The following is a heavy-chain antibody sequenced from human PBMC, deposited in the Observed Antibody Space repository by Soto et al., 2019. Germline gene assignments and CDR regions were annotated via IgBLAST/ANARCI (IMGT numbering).Heavy chain of an antibody. CDR2: ISGSGDFT. CDR1: GFTFSTYA. CDR3: AKDYGGNPFDY. J-gene: IGHJ4*02. V-gene: IGHV3-23*01. Sequence: PGGSLRLSCAASGFTFSTYAMAWVRQAPGRGLEWVSVISGSGDFTYYVDSVKGRFTISRDNSKNTLYLQMNSLRAEDTAQYYCAKDYGGNPFDYWGQGTLVTLSS. D-gene: IGHD4-17*01.